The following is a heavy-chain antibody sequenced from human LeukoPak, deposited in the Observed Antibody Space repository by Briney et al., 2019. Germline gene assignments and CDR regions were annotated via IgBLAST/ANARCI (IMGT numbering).Heavy chain of an antibody. V-gene: IGHV3-48*02. CDR1: GFTFSSFN. J-gene: IGHJ4*02. CDR2: ISSDSSTI. Sequence: GGSLRLSCVASGFTFSSFNMNWVRQAPGRGLEWISYISSDSSTIFYADSVKGRFTISRDNAKNSLYLQMNSLRDEDTAVYYCARDEDAFGGQGTLVTVSS. CDR3: ARDEDAF.